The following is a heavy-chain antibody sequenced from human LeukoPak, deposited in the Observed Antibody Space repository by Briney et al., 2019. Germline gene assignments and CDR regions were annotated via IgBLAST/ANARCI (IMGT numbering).Heavy chain of an antibody. J-gene: IGHJ4*02. CDR2: ISSSSSYI. D-gene: IGHD3-3*01. V-gene: IGHV3-21*01. CDR1: GFTFSSYS. CDR3: ARAPGYDFPSSSYLPHFGALDYFDY. Sequence: PGGSLRLSCAASGFTFSSYSMNWVRQAPGKGLEWVSSISSSSSYIYYADSVKGRLTISRDNAKNSLYLQMNSLRGEDTAVYYCARAPGYDFPSSSYLPHFGALDYFDYWGQGTLVTVSS.